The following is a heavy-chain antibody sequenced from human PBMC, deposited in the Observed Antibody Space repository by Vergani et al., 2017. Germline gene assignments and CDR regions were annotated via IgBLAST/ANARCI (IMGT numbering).Heavy chain of an antibody. CDR3: ARVSHSSIIHAFDI. J-gene: IGHJ3*02. Sequence: QVQLVQSGAEVKKPGSSVKVSCKASGGTFSSYTISWVRQAPGQGLEWMGRIIPILGIANYAQKFQGRVTITADKSTSTAYMELSGLRSEDTAVYYCARVSHSSIIHAFDIWGQGTMVTVSS. D-gene: IGHD6-13*01. CDR2: IIPILGIA. CDR1: GGTFSSYT. V-gene: IGHV1-69*02.